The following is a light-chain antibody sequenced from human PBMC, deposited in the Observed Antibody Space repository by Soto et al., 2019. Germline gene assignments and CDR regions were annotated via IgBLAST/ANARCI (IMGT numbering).Light chain of an antibody. CDR2: DAS. CDR1: QSIANF. J-gene: IGKJ4*01. V-gene: IGKV1-33*01. CDR3: QQYEYLPLT. Sequence: DVQMTQSSSSLSASVGDRVIITCRANQSIANFLNWFQQRPGEAPKLLISDASHLEVGVPSRFSGSGSGTDFVLTISELQSEDYATYFCQQYEYLPLTFGGGTRV.